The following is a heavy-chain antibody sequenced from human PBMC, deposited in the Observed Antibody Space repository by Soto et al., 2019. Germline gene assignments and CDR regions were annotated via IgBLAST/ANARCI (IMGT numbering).Heavy chain of an antibody. J-gene: IGHJ4*02. V-gene: IGHV4-4*02. CDR2: ISHSGST. Sequence: QVQLQESGPGLVKPSGTLSLTCAVSGGSISSSNWWSWVRQPPEKGLEWIGEISHSGSTNCNPSLKSRVTISVDKSKNQFSLKLSSVTAADTAVYSCARTPWDGYTGYYFDYWGQGTLVTVSS. CDR3: ARTPWDGYTGYYFDY. CDR1: GGSISSSNW. D-gene: IGHD5-18*01.